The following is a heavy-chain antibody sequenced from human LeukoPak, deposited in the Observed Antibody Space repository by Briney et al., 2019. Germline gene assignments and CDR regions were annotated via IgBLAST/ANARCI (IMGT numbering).Heavy chain of an antibody. CDR2: IKQDGSEK. J-gene: IGHJ6*02. V-gene: IGHV3-7*01. D-gene: IGHD4-17*01. CDR3: ARDGHYGDPDGMDV. Sequence: GGSLRLSCAASGFTLSIYWMSWVRQAPGRGLEWVANIKQDGSEKYYVDSGKGRFTISRDNAKNSLYLQMNSLRAEDTAVYYCARDGHYGDPDGMDVWGQGTTVTVSS. CDR1: GFTLSIYW.